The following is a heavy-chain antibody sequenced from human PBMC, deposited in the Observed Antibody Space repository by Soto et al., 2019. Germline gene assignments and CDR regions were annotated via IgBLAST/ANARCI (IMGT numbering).Heavy chain of an antibody. J-gene: IGHJ4*02. Sequence: EVQLVESGGGLVQPGGSLRLSCAASGFTFSSYWMSWVRQAPGKGLEWVANIKQDGSEKYYVDSVKGRFTISRDNAQNSLYPQMNSLRAEDTAVYYCARGTHDSSGYYSFFDYWGQGTLVTVSS. D-gene: IGHD3-22*01. CDR3: ARGTHDSSGYYSFFDY. V-gene: IGHV3-7*03. CDR2: IKQDGSEK. CDR1: GFTFSSYW.